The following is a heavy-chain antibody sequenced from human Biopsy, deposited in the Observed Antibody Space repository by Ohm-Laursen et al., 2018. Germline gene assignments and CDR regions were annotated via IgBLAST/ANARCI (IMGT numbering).Heavy chain of an antibody. CDR2: NIPILGTG. Sequence: SVKVSCKAPGGTFSRYGINWVRQAPGQGLEWLGGNIPILGTGNYAQKFQGRITITADESTSTAYMELSSLTSDDTAVYFCARGEGSSWFDPWGHGTLVTVSS. D-gene: IGHD1-26*01. CDR1: GGTFSRYG. J-gene: IGHJ5*02. V-gene: IGHV1-69*13. CDR3: ARGEGSSWFDP.